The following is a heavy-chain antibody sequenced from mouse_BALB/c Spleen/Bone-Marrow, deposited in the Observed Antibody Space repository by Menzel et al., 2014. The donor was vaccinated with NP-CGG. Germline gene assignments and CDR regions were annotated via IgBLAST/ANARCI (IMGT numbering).Heavy chain of an antibody. CDR2: INPYTGYT. CDR1: GYTFTSYT. Sequence: QVQLQQSTAELARPGASVKMSCKASGYTFTSYTMHWVKRRPGQGLEWIGFINPYTGYTDYNQKFKDKTALTADKSSSTAYMQLNSLTSEDSAVYHCAREFGNYFDYWGQGTTLTVSS. J-gene: IGHJ2*01. D-gene: IGHD2-10*02. CDR3: AREFGNYFDY. V-gene: IGHV1-4*02.